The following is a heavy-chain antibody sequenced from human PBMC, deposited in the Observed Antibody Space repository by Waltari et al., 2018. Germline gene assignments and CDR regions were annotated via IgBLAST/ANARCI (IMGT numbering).Heavy chain of an antibody. CDR2: IKSRADGATA. D-gene: IGHD3-10*01. CDR3: TSHYGSGKNHWVDK. V-gene: IGHV3-15*01. CDR1: GFFLTDAW. Sequence: EVQLVESGGGLVKPGGSLRLSCATSGFFLTDAWMTWVRQTPGKGLEWVGRIKSRADGATADYAAPVNGRFTISRDDSENTLYLQMNSLRGEDTAVYYCTSHYGSGKNHWVDKWGQGTLVTVSS. J-gene: IGHJ4*02.